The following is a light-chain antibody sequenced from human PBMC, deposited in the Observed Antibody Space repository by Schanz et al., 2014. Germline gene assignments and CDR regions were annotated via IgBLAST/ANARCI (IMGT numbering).Light chain of an antibody. CDR2: DVS. CDR3: SSYTSSNTRWV. V-gene: IGLV2-14*01. CDR1: SSDVGGYDY. Sequence: QSALTQPASVSGSPGQSITISCTGTSSDVGGYDYVSWYQQHPGEAPKLMIYDVSYRPSGVSNRFSGSKSGNTASLTISGLQAEDEADYYCSSYTSSNTRWVFGGGTKLTVL. J-gene: IGLJ3*02.